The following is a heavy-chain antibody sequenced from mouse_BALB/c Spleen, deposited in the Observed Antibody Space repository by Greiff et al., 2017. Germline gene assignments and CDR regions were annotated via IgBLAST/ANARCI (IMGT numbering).Heavy chain of an antibody. Sequence: EVQLVESGGGLVKPGGSLKLSCAASGFAFSSYDMSWVRQTPEKRLEWVAYISSGGGSTYYPDTVKGRFTISRDNAKNTLYLQMSSLKSEDTAMYYCARHGQLGLPSWFAYWGQGTLVTVSA. J-gene: IGHJ3*01. D-gene: IGHD3-1*01. CDR2: ISSGGGST. V-gene: IGHV5-12-1*01. CDR1: GFAFSSYD. CDR3: ARHGQLGLPSWFAY.